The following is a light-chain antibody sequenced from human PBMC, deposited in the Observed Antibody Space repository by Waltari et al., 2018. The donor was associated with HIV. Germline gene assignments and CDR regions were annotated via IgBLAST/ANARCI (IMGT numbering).Light chain of an antibody. Sequence: DIVMTRSPAPLSVSPGERATLSCRASQSVSSNLAWYQQKPGQAPRLLIYGASTRATGIPARCSGSGSGTEFTLTISSLQSEDFAVYYCQQYNNWPPGTFGQGTKVEIK. CDR3: QQYNNWPPGT. J-gene: IGKJ1*01. V-gene: IGKV3-15*01. CDR1: QSVSSN. CDR2: GAS.